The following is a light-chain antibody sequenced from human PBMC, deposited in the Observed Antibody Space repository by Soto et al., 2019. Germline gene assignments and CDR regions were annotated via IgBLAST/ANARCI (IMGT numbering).Light chain of an antibody. CDR3: QQANSFPPT. CDR1: QTISSW. J-gene: IGKJ1*01. CDR2: AAS. Sequence: DLQLTQSPSTLSGSVGDRVTITCRASQTISSWLAWYQQKPGKAPKLLIYAASSLQSGVPSRFSGSGSGTDFTLTISSLQPEEFATYYCQQANSFPPTFGQGTKVDIK. V-gene: IGKV1-12*01.